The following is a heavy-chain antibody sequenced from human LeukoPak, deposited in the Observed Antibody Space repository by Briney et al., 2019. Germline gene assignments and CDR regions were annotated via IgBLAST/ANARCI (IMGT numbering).Heavy chain of an antibody. CDR3: ARGKVVPAARNDAFDI. CDR2: INHSGST. D-gene: IGHD2-2*01. J-gene: IGHJ3*02. Sequence: SETLSLTCAVYGGSFSGYYWSWIRQPPGKGLEWIGEINHSGSTNYNPSLKSRVTISVDTSKNQFSLKLSSVTAADTAVYYCARGKVVPAARNDAFDIWGRGTMVTVSS. CDR1: GGSFSGYY. V-gene: IGHV4-34*01.